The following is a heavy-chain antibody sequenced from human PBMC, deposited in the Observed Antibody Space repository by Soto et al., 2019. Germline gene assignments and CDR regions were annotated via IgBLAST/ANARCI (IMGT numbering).Heavy chain of an antibody. J-gene: IGHJ4*02. CDR2: IKSKTDGGTT. CDR1: GFGFSNAW. Sequence: EVQLVESGGGLVQPGGSLRLSCVASGFGFSNAWMSWVRQAPGKGLEWVGRIKSKTDGGTTAYAPPVKGRFTISRDDSKNLLYLQMNNLKIEDTAVYYCTTDAPINRNWGQGTLVTVSS. V-gene: IGHV3-15*01. CDR3: TTDAPINRN.